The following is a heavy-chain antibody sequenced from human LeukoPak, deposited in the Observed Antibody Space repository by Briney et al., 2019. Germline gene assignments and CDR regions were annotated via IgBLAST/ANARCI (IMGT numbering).Heavy chain of an antibody. CDR1: GFTFSSYW. V-gene: IGHV3-15*01. D-gene: IGHD3-22*01. CDR2: IISRTSGGAT. Sequence: GGSLRLSCAASGFTFSSYWMSWVRQAPGKGLEWVGRIISRTSGGATDYAAPVRGRFTISRDDSQNTLYLQMNSLKTKDTAVYYCTEYRYSYDVTRYSYFDYWGQGTPVTVSS. J-gene: IGHJ4*02. CDR3: TEYRYSYDVTRYSYFDY.